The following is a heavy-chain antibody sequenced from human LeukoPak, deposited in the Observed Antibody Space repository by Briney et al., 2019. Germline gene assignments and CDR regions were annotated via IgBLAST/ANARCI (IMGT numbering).Heavy chain of an antibody. CDR2: IDNDGNT. Sequence: PGGSLRLSCAASGLSFNNCWMHWVRQAPGKGLEWVSRIDNDGNTKYADSVKGRFTISRDNAKNTLYLQMNSLRADDTALYYCVGSLGGPAYGARGPVVTVSS. J-gene: IGHJ4*02. CDR3: VGSLGGPAY. V-gene: IGHV3-74*03. CDR1: GLSFNNCW. D-gene: IGHD2-15*01.